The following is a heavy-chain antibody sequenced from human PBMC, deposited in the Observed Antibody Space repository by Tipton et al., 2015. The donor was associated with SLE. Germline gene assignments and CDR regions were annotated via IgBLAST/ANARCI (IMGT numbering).Heavy chain of an antibody. CDR3: ASRDIVVVVAATPGAFDI. CDR1: GFTFSSYA. CDR2: ISGSGGST. Sequence: SLRLSCAASGFTFSSYAMSWVRQAPGKGLEWVSAISGSGGSTYYADSVKGRFTISRDNSKNTLYLQMNSLRAEDTAVYYCASRDIVVVVAATPGAFDIWGQGTMVTVSS. J-gene: IGHJ3*02. D-gene: IGHD2-15*01. V-gene: IGHV3-23*01.